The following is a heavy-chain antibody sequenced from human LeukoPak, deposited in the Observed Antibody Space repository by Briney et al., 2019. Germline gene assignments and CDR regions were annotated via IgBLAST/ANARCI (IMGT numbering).Heavy chain of an antibody. D-gene: IGHD2-21*02. CDR3: ASSYCGGDCYQEYFQH. CDR2: IYYSGST. CDR1: GGSISSSSYY. Sequence: SETLSLTCTVSGGSISSSSYYWGWIRQPPGKGLEWIGTIYYSGSTYYDPSLKSRVTISVDRSKNQFSLKLSSVTAADTAVYYCASSYCGGDCYQEYFQHWGQGTLVTVSS. J-gene: IGHJ1*01. V-gene: IGHV4-39*07.